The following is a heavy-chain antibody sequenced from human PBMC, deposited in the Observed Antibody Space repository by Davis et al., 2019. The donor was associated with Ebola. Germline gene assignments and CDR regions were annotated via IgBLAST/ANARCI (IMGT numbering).Heavy chain of an antibody. D-gene: IGHD6-19*01. CDR3: ARRDPGYSSGHDY. V-gene: IGHV5-51*01. CDR2: IYPGDSDT. Sequence: GESLKISCKGSGYSFTTYWIGWVRQLPGEGLEWMGIIYPGDSDTRYSPSFRGQVTISADKSISTAYLQWSSLKASDTAMYYCARRDPGYSSGHDYWGQGTLVTVSS. J-gene: IGHJ4*02. CDR1: GYSFTTYW.